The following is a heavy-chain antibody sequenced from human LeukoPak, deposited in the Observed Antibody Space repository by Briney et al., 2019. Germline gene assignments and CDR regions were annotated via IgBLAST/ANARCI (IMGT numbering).Heavy chain of an antibody. D-gene: IGHD5-12*01. J-gene: IGHJ6*02. Sequence: KPSETLSLTCAVYGGSFSGYYWSWIRQPPGKGLEWIGEINHSGSTNYNPSLKSRVTISVDTSKNQFSLKLSSVTAADTAVYYCARVRGYDNYYYYGMDVWGQGTTVTVSS. V-gene: IGHV4-34*01. CDR1: GGSFSGYY. CDR2: INHSGST. CDR3: ARVRGYDNYYYYGMDV.